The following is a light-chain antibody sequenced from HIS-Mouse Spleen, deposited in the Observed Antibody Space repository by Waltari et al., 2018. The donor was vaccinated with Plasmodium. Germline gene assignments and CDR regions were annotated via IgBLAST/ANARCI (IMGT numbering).Light chain of an antibody. CDR1: KDISNY. V-gene: IGKV1-33*01. Sequence: DIQMTQSPSSLSASVGDRVNLTCHAIKDISNYLNWYQQKPGKAPKLLIYDASNLETGVPSRFSGSGSGTDFTFTISSLQPEDIATYYFQQYDNLPLTFGGGTKVEIK. CDR3: QQYDNLPLT. CDR2: DAS. J-gene: IGKJ4*01.